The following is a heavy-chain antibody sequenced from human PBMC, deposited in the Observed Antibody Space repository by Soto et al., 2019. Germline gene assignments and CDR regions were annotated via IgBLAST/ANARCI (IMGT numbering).Heavy chain of an antibody. V-gene: IGHV3-23*01. J-gene: IGHJ3*02. CDR1: GFTFNNYA. CDR2: ISGTGGST. CDR3: GKGNSKWGTGDAFDI. Sequence: PGGTLRLSCAASGFTFNNYALNWVRQAPGKGLEWVSPISGTGGSTFYAGSAKGRFTISRDNSKDTLFLQMTSLRAEDTAVYYCGKGNSKWGTGDAFDIWGQGTMVTVSS. D-gene: IGHD7-27*01.